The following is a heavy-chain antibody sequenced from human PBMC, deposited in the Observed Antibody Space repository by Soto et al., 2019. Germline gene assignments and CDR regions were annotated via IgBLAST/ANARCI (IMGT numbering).Heavy chain of an antibody. V-gene: IGHV3-23*01. CDR1: GFKFSNYA. D-gene: IGHD1-7*01. CDR2: ISATGGGT. CDR3: AKNQERELPRVIDF. J-gene: IGHJ4*02. Sequence: PGGSLILSCAASGFKFSNYAMSWVRQAPGKGLEWVSLISATGGGTYYADSVKGRFTISRDNSHNTLYLQVHSLTAEDTALYYCAKNQERELPRVIDFWGQGTLVTVSS.